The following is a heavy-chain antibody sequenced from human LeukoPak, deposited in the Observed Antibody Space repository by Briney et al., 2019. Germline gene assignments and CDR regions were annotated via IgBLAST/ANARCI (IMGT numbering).Heavy chain of an antibody. CDR1: GFTFSNSA. J-gene: IGHJ6*02. Sequence: GGSLRLSCAASGFTFSNSAMHWVRQAPGKGLEWVAFISYDGNIKYYADSVKGRFTISRDNSKNTLYMQLNSLRAEDTAVYFCANDASPQQVSNVFYGMDVWGQGTTVTVSS. V-gene: IGHV3-30-3*02. CDR2: ISYDGNIK. D-gene: IGHD6-13*01. CDR3: ANDASPQQVSNVFYGMDV.